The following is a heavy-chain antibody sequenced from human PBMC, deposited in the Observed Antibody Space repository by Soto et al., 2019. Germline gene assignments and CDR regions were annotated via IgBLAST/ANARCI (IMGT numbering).Heavy chain of an antibody. V-gene: IGHV3-21*06. Sequence: GGSLRLSXAASGFTFSYYTVHWVRRAPGRGLEWVSSISGIRDYIRYADSVKGRFTISRDNAKTSLYLQMNSLTAEDTAVYYCAREGVHNYNEYYFDYWGQGTLVTVSS. CDR2: ISGIRDYI. D-gene: IGHD3-22*01. CDR1: GFTFSYYT. CDR3: AREGVHNYNEYYFDY. J-gene: IGHJ4*02.